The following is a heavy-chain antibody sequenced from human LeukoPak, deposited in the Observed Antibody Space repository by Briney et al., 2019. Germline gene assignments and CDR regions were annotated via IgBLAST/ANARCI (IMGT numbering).Heavy chain of an antibody. CDR1: GFTFSSYG. V-gene: IGHV3-30*18. J-gene: IGHJ3*02. D-gene: IGHD1-26*01. Sequence: GRSLRLSCAASGFTFSSYGMHWVRQAPGKGLEWVAVISYDGSNKYYADSVKGRFTISRDNSKNTLYLQMNSLRAEDTAVYYCAKDKGVGATSGDAFDIWGQGTMVTVSS. CDR3: AKDKGVGATSGDAFDI. CDR2: ISYDGSNK.